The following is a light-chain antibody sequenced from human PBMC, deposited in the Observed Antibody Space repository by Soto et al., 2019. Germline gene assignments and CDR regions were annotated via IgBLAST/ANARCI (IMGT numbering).Light chain of an antibody. J-gene: IGLJ2*01. CDR1: SSDVGGYNY. CDR2: KVS. Sequence: QSALTQPASVSGSPGQSITISCTGSSSDVGGYNYVSWYQQHPGKAPKLMIYKVSNRPSGVSNRFSGSKSGNTASLTISGLQAEVEADYYCSSYTRATLVVFGGGTKLTVL. CDR3: SSYTRATLVV. V-gene: IGLV2-14*01.